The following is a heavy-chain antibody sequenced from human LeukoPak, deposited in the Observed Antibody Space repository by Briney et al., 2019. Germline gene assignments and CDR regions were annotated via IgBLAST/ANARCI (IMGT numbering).Heavy chain of an antibody. CDR1: GYTFTEGG. V-gene: IGHV1-18*01. J-gene: IGHJ5*02. CDR2: ISATSGNT. CDR3: GKGSTGWSRDP. Sequence: ASVKVSCKASGYTFTEGGISWMRHVPGQGLEWMGWISATSGNTYYAQTFQDRVTMTTDASTSTAYMELRDLTADDTAVYYCGKGSTGWSRDPWGQGTLVTVSS. D-gene: IGHD6-19*01.